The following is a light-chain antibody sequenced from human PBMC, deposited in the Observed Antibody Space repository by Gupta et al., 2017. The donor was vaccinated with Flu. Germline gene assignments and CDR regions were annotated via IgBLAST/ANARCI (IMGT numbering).Light chain of an antibody. J-gene: IGKJ3*01. CDR2: WAS. CDR3: QQYYITPLT. V-gene: IGKV4-1*01. Sequence: SLGERATVSCKSSQSVLYSSNNQNYLAWYQQKPGQPPKLLIYWASTRESGVPDRFSGSGSGTDFTLTISNLQAEDVAVYYCQQYYITPLTFGPGTNVHIK. CDR1: QSVLYSSNNQNY.